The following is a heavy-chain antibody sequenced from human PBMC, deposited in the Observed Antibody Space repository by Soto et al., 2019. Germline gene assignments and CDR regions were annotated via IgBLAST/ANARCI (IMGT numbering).Heavy chain of an antibody. CDR3: ARELNTDPTAYYSFAY. J-gene: IGHJ4*02. CDR1: GYTFTAYG. V-gene: IGHV1-18*01. CDR2: VGTANANT. D-gene: IGHD3-9*01. Sequence: QVQLVQSGPEVTMPGASVKVSCKTSGYTFTAYGLAWLRQAPGQRPAWLGWVGTANANTNYAEKFQGRVTMTSDRYTTTTYMERRSLRSDDTAVYYCARELNTDPTAYYSFAYRGQGTLVTVSS.